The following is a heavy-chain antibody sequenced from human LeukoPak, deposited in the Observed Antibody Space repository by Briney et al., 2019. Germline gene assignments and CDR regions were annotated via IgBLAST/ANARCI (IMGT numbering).Heavy chain of an antibody. J-gene: IGHJ5*02. CDR3: ARDIEVYYDSSGYCCFDL. CDR1: GVSISSSSYY. Sequence: SETLSLTCAVSGVSISSSSYYWGWIRQPPGQGLEWFGSIYYSGSIYYAPSVKSRVTISVDTSKNQFYLKLSSVTAADTAVYYCARDIEVYYDSSGYCCFDLWGQGTLVTVSS. V-gene: IGHV4-39*07. CDR2: IYYSGSI. D-gene: IGHD3-22*01.